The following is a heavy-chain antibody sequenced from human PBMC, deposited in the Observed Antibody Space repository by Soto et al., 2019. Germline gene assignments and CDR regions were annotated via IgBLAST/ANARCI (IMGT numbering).Heavy chain of an antibody. CDR2: IYPGDSDT. V-gene: IGHV5-51*03. CDR3: ARRRGGSWGVGYDYYDMDV. D-gene: IGHD2-15*01. Sequence: EVQLVQSGAEVKKPGESLKISCKGSGYSFSNYWIGWVRQMPGKGLEWMGIIYPGDSDTRDSPSFQGQVTISADKSISTAYLQWSSLKASDTAMYYCARRRGGSWGVGYDYYDMDVWGQGTTVTVSS. CDR1: GYSFSNYW. J-gene: IGHJ6*02.